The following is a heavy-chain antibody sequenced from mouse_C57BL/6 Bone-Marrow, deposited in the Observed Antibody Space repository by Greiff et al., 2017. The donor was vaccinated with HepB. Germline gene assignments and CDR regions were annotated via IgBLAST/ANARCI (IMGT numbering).Heavy chain of an antibody. Sequence: VQLQQPGAELVKPGASVKLSCKASGYTFTSYWMHWVKQRPGQGLEWIGMIHPNSGSTNYNEKFKSKATLTVDKSSSTAYMQLSSLTSEDSAVYYCARLLPSYYYGSSHWYFDVWGTGTTVTVSS. V-gene: IGHV1-64*01. D-gene: IGHD1-1*01. CDR1: GYTFTSYW. CDR3: ARLLPSYYYGSSHWYFDV. CDR2: IHPNSGST. J-gene: IGHJ1*03.